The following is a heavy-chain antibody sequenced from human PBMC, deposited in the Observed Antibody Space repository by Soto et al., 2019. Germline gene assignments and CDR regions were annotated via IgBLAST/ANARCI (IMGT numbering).Heavy chain of an antibody. J-gene: IGHJ3*02. CDR2: INHSGST. CDR1: GGSFSGYY. D-gene: IGHD5-12*01. CDR3: ARTRGRWLRLQGAFDI. V-gene: IGHV4-34*01. Sequence: PSETLSLTCAVYGGSFSGYYWSWIRQPPGKGLEWIGEINHSGSTNYNPSLKSRVTISVDTSKNQFSLKLSSVTAADTAVYYCARTRGRWLRLQGAFDIWGQGTMVTVSS.